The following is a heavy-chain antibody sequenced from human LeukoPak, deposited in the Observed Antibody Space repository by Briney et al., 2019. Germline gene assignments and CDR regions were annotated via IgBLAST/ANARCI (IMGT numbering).Heavy chain of an antibody. J-gene: IGHJ4*02. Sequence: PGGSLRLSCAASGFTFSSYWMSWVRQAPGKGLEWIGSIYHSGSTYYNPSLKSRVTISVDTSKNQFSLKLSSVTAADTAVYYCARVGTAMVPFDYWGQGTLVTVSS. D-gene: IGHD5-18*01. CDR2: IYHSGST. V-gene: IGHV4-38-2*01. CDR3: ARVGTAMVPFDY. CDR1: GFTFSSYW.